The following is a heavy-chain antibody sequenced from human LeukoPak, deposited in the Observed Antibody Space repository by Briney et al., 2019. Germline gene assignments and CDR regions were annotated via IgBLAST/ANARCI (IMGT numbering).Heavy chain of an antibody. CDR1: GFTFSSYS. J-gene: IGHJ4*02. CDR3: ASTGTGTTFVSFDY. CDR2: ISSSSSYI. V-gene: IGHV3-21*04. Sequence: PGGSLRLSCAASGFTFSSYSMNWVRQAPGKGLEWVSSISSSSSYIYYADSVKGRFTISRDNAKNSLYLQMNSLRAEDTAVYYCASTGTGTTFVSFDYRGQGTLVTVSS. D-gene: IGHD1-1*01.